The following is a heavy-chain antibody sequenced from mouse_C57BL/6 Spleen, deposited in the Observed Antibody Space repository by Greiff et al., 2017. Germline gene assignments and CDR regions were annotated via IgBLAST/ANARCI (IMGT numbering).Heavy chain of an antibody. V-gene: IGHV1-82*01. CDR3: ARWLLPAY. J-gene: IGHJ3*01. CDR2: IYPGDGDT. Sequence: QVQLKQPGAELVKPGASVKISCKASGYAFSSSWMNWVKQRPGKGLEWIGRIYPGDGDTNYNGKFKGKATLTADKSSSTAYMQLSSLTSEDSAVYFCARWLLPAYWGQGTLVTVSA. D-gene: IGHD2-3*01. CDR1: GYAFSSSW.